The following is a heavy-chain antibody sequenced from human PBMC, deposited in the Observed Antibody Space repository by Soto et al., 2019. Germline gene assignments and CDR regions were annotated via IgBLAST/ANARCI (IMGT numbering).Heavy chain of an antibody. CDR1: GFTFSSYS. Sequence: PGGSLRLSCAASGFTFSSYSMSWVRQAPGKGLEWVSAISGSGGDNTHYADSVKGRFTITRDNSKNMLYLEMNSLTVEDTAVYYCVRRAQYFDGTGFHAFDIWGQGTRVTVSS. V-gene: IGHV3-23*01. CDR2: ISGSGGDNT. CDR3: VRRAQYFDGTGFHAFDI. J-gene: IGHJ3*02. D-gene: IGHD3-22*01.